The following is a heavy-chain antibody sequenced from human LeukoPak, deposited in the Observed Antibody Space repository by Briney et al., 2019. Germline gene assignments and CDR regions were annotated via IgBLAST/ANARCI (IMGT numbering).Heavy chain of an antibody. CDR3: AKDAGYFSGLSYFDY. CDR2: ISGSAATT. CDR1: GFTFSTYG. J-gene: IGHJ4*02. V-gene: IGHV3-23*01. D-gene: IGHD2/OR15-2a*01. Sequence: GGSLRLSCAASGFTFSTYGMTWVRPAPGKGLEWVSAISGSAATTFYADSVKGRFTISRDNSKNTLYLQMNSLRAEDTAVYYCAKDAGYFSGLSYFDYWGQGTLVTVSS.